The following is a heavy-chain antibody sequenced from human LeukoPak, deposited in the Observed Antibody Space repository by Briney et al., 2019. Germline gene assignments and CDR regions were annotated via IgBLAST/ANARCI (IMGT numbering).Heavy chain of an antibody. J-gene: IGHJ4*02. V-gene: IGHV1-2*02. D-gene: IGHD5-24*01. Sequence: ASVKVSCKASGYTFTGYYMHWVQQAPGQGLEWMGWINPNSGGTNYAQKFQGRVTMTRDTSISTAYMELSRLRSDDTAVYYCARDHGRDGYNFPFDYWGQGTLVTVSS. CDR3: ARDHGRDGYNFPFDY. CDR1: GYTFTGYY. CDR2: INPNSGGT.